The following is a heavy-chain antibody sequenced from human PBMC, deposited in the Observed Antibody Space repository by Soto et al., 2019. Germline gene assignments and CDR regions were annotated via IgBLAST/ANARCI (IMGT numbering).Heavy chain of an antibody. CDR3: ARGLCGWNRQFFDY. Sequence: SESLSLTXAVYGGSVSGYYWSGIRQPPGKGLEWIGEINHSGSTNYNPSLKSRVTISVDTSKNQFSLKLSSVTAADTAVYYCARGLCGWNRQFFDYWGQGTLVTVSS. J-gene: IGHJ4*02. CDR1: GGSVSGYY. D-gene: IGHD6-19*01. V-gene: IGHV4-34*01. CDR2: INHSGST.